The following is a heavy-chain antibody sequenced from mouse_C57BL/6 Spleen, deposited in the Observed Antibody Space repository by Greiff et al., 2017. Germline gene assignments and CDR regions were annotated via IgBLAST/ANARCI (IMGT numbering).Heavy chain of an antibody. D-gene: IGHD4-1*01. CDR1: GFTFSSYG. V-gene: IGHV5-6*02. CDR2: ISSGGSYT. Sequence: DVKLVESGGDLVKPGGSLKLSCAASGFTFSSYGMSWVRQTPDKRLEWVATISSGGSYTYYPDSVKGRFTISRDNAKNTLYLQMSSLKSEDTAMYYCAREEKLGRWYFDVWGTGTTVTVSS. J-gene: IGHJ1*03. CDR3: AREEKLGRWYFDV.